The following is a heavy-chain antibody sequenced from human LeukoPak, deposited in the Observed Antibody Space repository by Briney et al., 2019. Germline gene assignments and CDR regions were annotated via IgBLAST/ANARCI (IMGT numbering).Heavy chain of an antibody. Sequence: SGPTLVNPTQTLTLTCNFSGFSLSTSGVGVGWIRQPPGKALEWLALIYWDDDKRYGPSLKSRLTITKDTSKNQVVLTMTNMDPVDTATYYCAHRLVAGRTKWYYFDYWGQGTLVTVSS. CDR3: AHRLVAGRTKWYYFDY. V-gene: IGHV2-5*05. CDR2: IYWDDDK. D-gene: IGHD6-19*01. J-gene: IGHJ4*02. CDR1: GFSLSTSGVG.